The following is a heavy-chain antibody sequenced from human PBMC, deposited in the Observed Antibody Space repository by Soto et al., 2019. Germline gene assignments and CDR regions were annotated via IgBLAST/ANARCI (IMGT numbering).Heavy chain of an antibody. CDR1: EFSFSSYT. J-gene: IGHJ4*02. Sequence: PGWSLRLSCAASEFSFSSYTMNWVRQAPGKGLEWVSTISSSGGNTYYTDSVKGRFTISRDNSKNTLYLQMNSLRVEDTAVYYCAKVIWSGSYSFESWGQGTLVTVS. D-gene: IGHD1-26*01. CDR3: AKVIWSGSYSFES. V-gene: IGHV3-23*01. CDR2: ISSSGGNT.